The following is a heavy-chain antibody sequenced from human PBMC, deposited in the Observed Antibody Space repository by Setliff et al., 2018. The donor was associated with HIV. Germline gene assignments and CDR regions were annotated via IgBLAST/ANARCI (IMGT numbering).Heavy chain of an antibody. CDR3: TRMISPRPNRYSSGWFDY. J-gene: IGHJ5*01. CDR1: GFNFNTYS. V-gene: IGHV3-21*01. D-gene: IGHD6-19*01. Sequence: GGSLRLSCEASGFNFNTYSMNWVRQAPGKGQETVASISGSGTYIYYGESLTGRITISRDNAKNSLDLQIDSLRAEDAAVYYCTRMISPRPNRYSSGWFDYWGQGTLVTVSS. CDR2: ISGSGTYI.